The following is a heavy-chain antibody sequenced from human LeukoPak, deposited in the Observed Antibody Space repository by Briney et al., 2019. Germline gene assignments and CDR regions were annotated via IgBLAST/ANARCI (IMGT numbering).Heavy chain of an antibody. V-gene: IGHV3-23*01. Sequence: GGSLRLPCAASGFSFNNYAMGWVRQAPGKGLEWVSIIIASSGSMFYADSVKGRFTISRDNSKNTLYLQMNSLRVEDTAVYYCVKGGYDFVEVAYFDFWGQGTLATVSS. CDR2: IIASSGSM. CDR3: VKGGYDFVEVAYFDF. J-gene: IGHJ4*02. D-gene: IGHD5-12*01. CDR1: GFSFNNYA.